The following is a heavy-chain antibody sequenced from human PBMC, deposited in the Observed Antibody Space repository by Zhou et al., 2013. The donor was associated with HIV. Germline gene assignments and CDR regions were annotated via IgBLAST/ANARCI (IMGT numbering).Heavy chain of an antibody. V-gene: IGHV1-2*02. D-gene: IGHD3-9*01. J-gene: IGHJ4*02. CDR2: INPNSGGT. CDR1: GYTFTGSY. CDR3: ARGLSVHFDWLIDSDFDY. Sequence: VQLVQSGAEVKKPGASVKVSCKASGYTFTGSYMHWVRQAPGQGLEWMGWINPNSGGTNYAQKFQGRVTMTRDTSISTAFMELRSLRSDDTALYYCARGLSVHFDWLIDSDFDYWGQGTLVTVSS.